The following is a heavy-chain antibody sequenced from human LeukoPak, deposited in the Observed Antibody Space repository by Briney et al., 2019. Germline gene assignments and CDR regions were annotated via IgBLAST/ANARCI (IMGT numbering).Heavy chain of an antibody. Sequence: GDSVKLSCNASRYTVTSYGISWVRQAPGHGVEWTGWISAYNGNTNYAQNLQGRATMTTDTSTSTAYMELRSLRSDDTAVYYCARDGAAADDYWGQGTLVTVSS. CDR1: RYTVTSYG. V-gene: IGHV1-18*01. D-gene: IGHD6-13*01. J-gene: IGHJ4*02. CDR2: ISAYNGNT. CDR3: ARDGAAADDY.